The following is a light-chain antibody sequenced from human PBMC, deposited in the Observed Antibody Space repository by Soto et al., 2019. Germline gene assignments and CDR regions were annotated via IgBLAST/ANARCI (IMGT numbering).Light chain of an antibody. CDR3: QQFSSYPLT. J-gene: IGKJ4*01. Sequence: EIVLTQSPGTLSLSAGERATVSCRASQSVNNNFLAWYQLRPGQAPRLLISGASSRATGIPDRFSGGGSGTDFTLTISRLEPEDFAVYYCQQFSSYPLTFGGGTKVDIK. CDR2: GAS. V-gene: IGKV3-20*01. CDR1: QSVNNNF.